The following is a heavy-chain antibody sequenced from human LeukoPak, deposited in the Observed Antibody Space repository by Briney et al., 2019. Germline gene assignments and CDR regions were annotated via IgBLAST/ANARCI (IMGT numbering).Heavy chain of an antibody. J-gene: IGHJ4*02. V-gene: IGHV3-73*01. CDR2: IRSKANSYAT. CDR1: GFTFSGSA. CDR3: TRDPARGGGFDY. D-gene: IGHD3-16*01. Sequence: GGSLKLSCAASGFTFSGSAMHWVRQASGKGLEWVGRIRSKANSYATAYAASVKGRFTISRDDSKNTAYLQMNGLKTEDTAVYYCTRDPARGGGFDYWGQGTLVTVSS.